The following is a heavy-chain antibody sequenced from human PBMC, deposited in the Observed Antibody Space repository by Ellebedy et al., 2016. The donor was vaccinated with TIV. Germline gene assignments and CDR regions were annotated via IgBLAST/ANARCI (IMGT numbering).Heavy chain of an antibody. CDR3: AREAYGSIAVAGDNYYYYYGMDV. V-gene: IGHV3-74*01. J-gene: IGHJ6*02. CDR2: INSDGSST. D-gene: IGHD6-19*01. Sequence: GESLKISCAASGFTFSSYWMHWVRQAPGKGLVWVSRINSDGSSTSYADSVKGRFTISRDNAKNTLYLQMNSLRAEDTAVYYCAREAYGSIAVAGDNYYYYYGMDVWGQGTTVTVSS. CDR1: GFTFSSYW.